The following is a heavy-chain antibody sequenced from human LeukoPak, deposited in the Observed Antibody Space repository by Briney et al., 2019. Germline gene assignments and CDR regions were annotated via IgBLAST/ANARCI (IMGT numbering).Heavy chain of an antibody. D-gene: IGHD6-13*01. CDR2: ISSSSSYI. CDR1: GFTFSSYS. V-gene: IGHV3-21*01. CDR3: ARIAGMGFDY. Sequence: GGSLRLSCAASGFTFSSYSMNWVRQAPGKGLEWVSSISSSSSYICYADSVKGRFTISRDNAKNSLYLQMNSLRAEDTAVYYCARIAGMGFDYWGQGTLVTVSS. J-gene: IGHJ4*02.